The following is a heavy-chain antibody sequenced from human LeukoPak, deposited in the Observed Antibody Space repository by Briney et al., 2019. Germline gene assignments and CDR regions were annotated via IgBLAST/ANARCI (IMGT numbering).Heavy chain of an antibody. V-gene: IGHV3-23*01. CDR1: GFTFITYA. CDR2: ISRSGGST. D-gene: IGHD6-13*01. Sequence: PGGSLRLSCAASGFTFITYAMSWVRQAPGKGLEWVSTISRSGGSTYYADSVKGRFTISRDGSKNTLSLQMNSLRADDTAVYYCAKLSSSWSGLFRDYWGQGTLVTVSS. J-gene: IGHJ4*02. CDR3: AKLSSSWSGLFRDY.